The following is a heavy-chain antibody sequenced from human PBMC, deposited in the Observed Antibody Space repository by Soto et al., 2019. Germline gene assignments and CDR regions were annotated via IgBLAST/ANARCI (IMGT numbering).Heavy chain of an antibody. CDR2: TYSGGDT. CDR3: ARNVPVTALGY. J-gene: IGHJ4*02. V-gene: IGHV3-66*01. D-gene: IGHD4-17*01. Sequence: EVRLVESGGGLVQPGGSLRLSCADSEVTVGYNYMSWVRQAPGKGLEWVSVTYSGGDTRYADSVKGRFTMSRDSTKNTVYLQIDSLRADDTAAYFCARNVPVTALGYWGQGSRVTVSS. CDR1: EVTVGYNY.